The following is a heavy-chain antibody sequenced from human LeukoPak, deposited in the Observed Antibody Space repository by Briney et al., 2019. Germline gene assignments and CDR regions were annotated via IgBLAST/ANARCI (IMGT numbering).Heavy chain of an antibody. V-gene: IGHV4-39*01. D-gene: IGHD7-27*01. CDR3: ARNWGSGYFDY. CDR1: GGSISSSSYY. CDR2: IYYSGTT. Sequence: PSETLSLTCTVSGGSISSSSYYWGWIRQPPGKGLEWIGSIYYSGTTYSTPSLKSRVTISVDTSKNQFSLKLSSVTAADTAVYYCARNWGSGYFDYWGQGTLVTVSS. J-gene: IGHJ4*02.